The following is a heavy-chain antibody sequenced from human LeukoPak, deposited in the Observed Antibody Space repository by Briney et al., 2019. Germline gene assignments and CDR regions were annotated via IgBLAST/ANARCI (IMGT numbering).Heavy chain of an antibody. D-gene: IGHD5-24*01. CDR2: TGLNSVNT. J-gene: IGHJ4*02. Sequence: GGSLRLSCAASGFTFSRHAMSWVRQAPGKGLEWVSTTGLNSVNTLRAESVQGRFSISRDTSKNTLDLQMDNLRVDDTAVYYCAKGDDIGKHPTRAYYFDTWGQGTLVTVSS. CDR3: AKGDDIGKHPTRAYYFDT. CDR1: GFTFSRHA. V-gene: IGHV3-23*01.